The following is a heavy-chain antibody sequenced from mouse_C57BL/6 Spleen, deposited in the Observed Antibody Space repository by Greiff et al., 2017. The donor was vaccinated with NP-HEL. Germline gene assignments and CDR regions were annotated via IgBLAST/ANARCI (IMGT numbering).Heavy chain of an antibody. CDR2: IYPGSGST. Sequence: QVQLQQPGAELVKSGASVQMSCKASGYTFTSYWITWVKQRHGQGLEWIGDIYPGSGSTNYNEKFKSKATLTVDTSSSTAYMQLSSVTSEDTAVYYCARYYDGSRYAMDYWRQGSAVTVSS. J-gene: IGHJ4*01. V-gene: IGHV1-55*01. CDR1: GYTFTSYW. CDR3: ARYYDGSRYAMDY. D-gene: IGHD1-1*01.